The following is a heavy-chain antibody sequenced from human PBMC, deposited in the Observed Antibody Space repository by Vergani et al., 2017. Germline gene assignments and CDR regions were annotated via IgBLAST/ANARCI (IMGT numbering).Heavy chain of an antibody. V-gene: IGHV3-33*06. J-gene: IGHJ6*02. D-gene: IGHD6-13*01. CDR1: GFTFSSYG. Sequence: VQLVESGGGLVQPGGSLRLSCAASGFTFSSYGMHWVRQAPGKGLEWVAVIWYDGSNKYYADSVKGRFTISRDNSKNTLYLQMNSLRAEDTAVYYCAKGGQQLVRAYYYYGMDVWGQGTTVTVSS. CDR2: IWYDGSNK. CDR3: AKGGQQLVRAYYYYGMDV.